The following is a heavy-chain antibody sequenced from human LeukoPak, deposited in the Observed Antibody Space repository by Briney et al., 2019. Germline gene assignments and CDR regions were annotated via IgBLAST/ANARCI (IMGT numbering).Heavy chain of an antibody. CDR3: ARIGLATGTTDYYYYMDV. J-gene: IGHJ6*03. V-gene: IGHV4-59*01. Sequence: SETLSLTGTVSGGSISSYYWSWIRQPPGKGLEWIGYIYYSGSTNYNPSLKSRVTISVDTSKNQFSLKLSSVTAADTAVYYCARIGLATGTTDYYYYMDVWGKGTTVTVSS. CDR1: GGSISSYY. D-gene: IGHD1-7*01. CDR2: IYYSGST.